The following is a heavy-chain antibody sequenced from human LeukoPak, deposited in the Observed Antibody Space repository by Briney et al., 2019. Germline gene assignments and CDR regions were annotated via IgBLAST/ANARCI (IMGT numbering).Heavy chain of an antibody. Sequence: GGSLRLSCAVSGFTFRSYAMNWVRQAPGKGLEWVAAITADGGSTHYTTSVKGRFVISRDTPKNTLSLQMNNLRAEDTAVYFCARVWLRDYMDVWGEGTTVSVSS. CDR1: GFTFRSYA. D-gene: IGHD5-12*01. CDR3: ARVWLRDYMDV. J-gene: IGHJ6*03. V-gene: IGHV3-23*01. CDR2: ITADGGST.